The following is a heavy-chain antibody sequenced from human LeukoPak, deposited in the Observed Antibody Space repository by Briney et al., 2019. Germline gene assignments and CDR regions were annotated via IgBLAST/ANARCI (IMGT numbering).Heavy chain of an antibody. CDR1: GFTFSSYS. V-gene: IGHV3-48*01. D-gene: IGHD3-16*02. CDR2: ISSSSSTI. J-gene: IGHJ4*02. Sequence: GGSLRLSCAASGFTFSSYSMNWVRQAPGKGLEWVSYISSSSSTIYYADSVNGRFTISRDNAKNSLYLQMNRLRAEDTAVYYCARDPINYDYVWGSYRRYFDYWGQGTLVTVSS. CDR3: ARDPINYDYVWGSYRRYFDY.